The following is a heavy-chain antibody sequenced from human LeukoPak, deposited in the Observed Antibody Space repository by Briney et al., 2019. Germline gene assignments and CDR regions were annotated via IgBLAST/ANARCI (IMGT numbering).Heavy chain of an antibody. V-gene: IGHV1-69*05. Sequence: ASVKVSCKASGGTFSSYAISWVRQAPGQGLEWMGGIIPIFGTANYAQKFQGRVTITTDESTSTAYMELSSLRSEDTAVYYCARGRRDGYNWDAFDIWGQGTMVTVSS. CDR3: ARGRRDGYNWDAFDI. J-gene: IGHJ3*02. CDR1: GGTFSSYA. CDR2: IIPIFGTA. D-gene: IGHD5-24*01.